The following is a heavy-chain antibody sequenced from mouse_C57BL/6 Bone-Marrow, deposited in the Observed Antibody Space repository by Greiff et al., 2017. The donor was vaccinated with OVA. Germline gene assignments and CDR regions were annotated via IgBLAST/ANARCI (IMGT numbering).Heavy chain of an antibody. CDR1: GYTFTSYG. Sequence: QVQLQQSGAELARPGASVKLSCKASGYTFTSYGISWVKQRTGQGLEWIGEIYPRSGNTYYNEKFKGKATLTADKSSSTAYMELRSLTSEDSAVYFCVRDDGYPSWFAYWGQGTLVTVSA. J-gene: IGHJ3*01. D-gene: IGHD2-3*01. CDR3: VRDDGYPSWFAY. V-gene: IGHV1-81*01. CDR2: IYPRSGNT.